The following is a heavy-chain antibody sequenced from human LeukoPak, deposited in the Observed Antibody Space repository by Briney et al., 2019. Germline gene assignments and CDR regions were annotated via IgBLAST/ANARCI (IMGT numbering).Heavy chain of an antibody. CDR2: IHTSGNI. D-gene: IGHD7-27*01. V-gene: IGHV4-61*02. CDR3: ARDRAGDSFDI. J-gene: IGHJ3*02. CDR1: GDSISSGNYY. Sequence: SQTLSLTCTVSGDSISSGNYYWTWIRQSARKGLEWIGRIHTSGNINYNLSLKSQVTISIDTSKNQFSLNLNLVTAADTAVYYCARDRAGDSFDIWGRGTLVTVSS.